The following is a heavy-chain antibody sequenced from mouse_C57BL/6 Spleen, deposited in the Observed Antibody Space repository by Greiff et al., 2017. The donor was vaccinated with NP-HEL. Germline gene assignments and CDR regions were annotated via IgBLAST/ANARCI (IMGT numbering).Heavy chain of an antibody. CDR1: GYAFSSSW. CDR3: ARSDGDYFDY. J-gene: IGHJ2*01. CDR2: IYPGDGDT. D-gene: IGHD1-1*02. Sequence: VQLQQSGPELVKPGASVKISCKASGYAFSSSWMNWVKQRPGKGLEWIGRIYPGDGDTNYNGKFKGTATLTADKSSSTAYMQLSSLTAEDSAVYFCARSDGDYFDYWGQGTTLTVSS. V-gene: IGHV1-82*01.